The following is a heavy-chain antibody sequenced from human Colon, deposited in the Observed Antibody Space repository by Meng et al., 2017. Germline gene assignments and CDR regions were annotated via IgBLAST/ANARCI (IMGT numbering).Heavy chain of an antibody. CDR1: TFSLSYGFY. V-gene: IGHV4-38-2*02. CDR2: IFRSGTT. CDR3: ARVTTDQASYYFDS. D-gene: IGHD1-14*01. J-gene: IGHJ4*02. Sequence: SETLSLTCSVSTFSLSYGFYSGWLPQPPGKALEWIGTIFRSGTTTYTPSLKSRVTISVDTPNNQFSLKLTSVTAADTAVYYCARVTTDQASYYFDSWGQGTLVTVSS.